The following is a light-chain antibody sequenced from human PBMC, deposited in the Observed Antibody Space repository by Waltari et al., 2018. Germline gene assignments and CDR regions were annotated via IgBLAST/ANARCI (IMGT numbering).Light chain of an antibody. CDR1: QSVSSN. Sequence: EIVMTQSPATLSVSPGERATLSCRASQSVSSNSAWYQQKPGQAPRLLIYGASTRATGIPARFSGSGSGTEFTLTISSLQSEDFEVYYCQQYNNWPRGYTFGQGTKLEIK. J-gene: IGKJ2*01. CDR3: QQYNNWPRGYT. CDR2: GAS. V-gene: IGKV3-15*01.